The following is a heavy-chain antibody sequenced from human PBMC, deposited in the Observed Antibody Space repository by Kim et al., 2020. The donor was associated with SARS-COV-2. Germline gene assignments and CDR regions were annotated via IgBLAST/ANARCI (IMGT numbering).Heavy chain of an antibody. D-gene: IGHD4-17*01. Sequence: GGSLRLSCAASGFTVSSNYMSWVRQAPGKGLEWVSVIYSGGSTYYADSVKGRFTISRDNSKNTLYLQMNSLSAEDTAVYYCAGLSSYGDQFDYWGQGTLVTVSS. J-gene: IGHJ4*02. CDR3: AGLSSYGDQFDY. CDR1: GFTVSSNY. CDR2: IYSGGST. V-gene: IGHV3-53*01.